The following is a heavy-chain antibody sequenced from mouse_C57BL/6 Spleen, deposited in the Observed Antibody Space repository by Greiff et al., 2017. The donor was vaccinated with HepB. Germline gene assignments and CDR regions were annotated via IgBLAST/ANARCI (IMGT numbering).Heavy chain of an antibody. CDR3: ARRVNGGWFAY. J-gene: IGHJ3*01. D-gene: IGHD2-13*01. V-gene: IGHV1-53*01. Sequence: VQLQQPGTELVKPGASVKLSCKASGYTFTSYWMHWVKQRPGQGLEWIGKINPSNGGTNYNEKFKSKATLTVYKSSSTTYMQLSSLTSEDSAVYYWARRVNGGWFAYWGQGTLVTVSA. CDR1: GYTFTSYW. CDR2: INPSNGGT.